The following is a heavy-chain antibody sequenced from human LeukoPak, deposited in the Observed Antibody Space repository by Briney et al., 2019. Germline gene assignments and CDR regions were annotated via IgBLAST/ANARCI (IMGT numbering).Heavy chain of an antibody. CDR3: ARARVAEDQPFDY. D-gene: IGHD2-2*01. CDR1: GGTFSSYA. V-gene: IGHV1-69*05. Sequence: GASVKVSCKASGGTFSSYAISWVRQAPGQGLEWMGGIIPIFGTANYGQKFQGRGTITTDESTSTAYMELSSLRSEDTAVYYCARARVAEDQPFDYWGQGTLVTVSS. CDR2: IIPIFGTA. J-gene: IGHJ4*02.